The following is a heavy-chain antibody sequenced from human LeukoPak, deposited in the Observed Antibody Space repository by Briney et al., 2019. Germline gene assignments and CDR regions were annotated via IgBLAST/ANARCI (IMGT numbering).Heavy chain of an antibody. V-gene: IGHV3-74*01. CDR3: ARYSSSSGGASYYLDY. Sequence: GGSLRLSCTASGFTLRNYWLNWVRQVPGKGLVWVSGISGDGGVTNYADSVQGRFTISRDNAKNILYLQINSLRSEVTAVYYCARYSSSSGGASYYLDYWGHGTLVTVSS. J-gene: IGHJ4*01. D-gene: IGHD6-6*01. CDR2: ISGDGGVT. CDR1: GFTLRNYW.